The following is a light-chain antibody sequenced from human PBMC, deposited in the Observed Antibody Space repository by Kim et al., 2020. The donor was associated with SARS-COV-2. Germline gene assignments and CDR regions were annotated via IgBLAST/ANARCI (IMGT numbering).Light chain of an antibody. V-gene: IGKV1-16*01. CDR3: QQYNNYQRT. CDR1: QGISDN. Sequence: ALVGDRGDITCRASQGISDNIAWFQQKPEKAPKSLIYAASRVQSGVPSRFSGSGSGTDFTLTISSLQPEDFATYYCQQYNNYQRTFGQGTKVDIK. J-gene: IGKJ1*01. CDR2: AAS.